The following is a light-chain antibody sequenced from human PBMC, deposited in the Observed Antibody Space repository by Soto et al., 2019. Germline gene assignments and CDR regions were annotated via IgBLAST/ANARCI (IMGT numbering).Light chain of an antibody. CDR1: QSVSSN. CDR2: GAS. V-gene: IGKV3-15*01. Sequence: EIVMTQSPATLSVSPGERATLSCRASQSVSSNLAWYQQKPGQAPRLLIYGASTTATGIPARFSGSGSGTEFTLTISSLQSEDFAVYYWQQYNNWPPLTFGGGTKVEIK. CDR3: QQYNNWPPLT. J-gene: IGKJ4*01.